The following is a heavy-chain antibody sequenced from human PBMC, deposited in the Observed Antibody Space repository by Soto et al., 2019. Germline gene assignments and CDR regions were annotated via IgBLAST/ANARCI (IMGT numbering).Heavy chain of an antibody. CDR1: GFNFPTFW. D-gene: IGHD6-13*01. CDR2: IYPGDSDT. J-gene: IGHJ6*02. V-gene: IGHV5-51*01. CDR3: ARQDSSSWSRYYYYYGMDV. Sequence: GESLKISCQHSGFNFPTFWIAWVRQMPGKGLEWMGIIYPGDSDTRYSPSFQGQVTISADKSISTAYLQWSSLKASDTAMYYCARQDSSSWSRYYYYYGMDVWGQGTTVTVSS.